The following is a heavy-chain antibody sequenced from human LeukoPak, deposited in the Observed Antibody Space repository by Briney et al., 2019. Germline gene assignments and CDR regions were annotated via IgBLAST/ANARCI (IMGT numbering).Heavy chain of an antibody. Sequence: SGGSLRLSCAASGFTFDDYGMSWVRQAPGKGLEWVSGINWNGGSTGYADSVKGRFTISRDNAKNSLYLQMNSLRAGDTALYYCARDPIFGVVTTFDYWGQGTLVTVSS. D-gene: IGHD3-3*01. CDR1: GFTFDDYG. CDR2: INWNGGST. CDR3: ARDPIFGVVTTFDY. J-gene: IGHJ4*02. V-gene: IGHV3-20*04.